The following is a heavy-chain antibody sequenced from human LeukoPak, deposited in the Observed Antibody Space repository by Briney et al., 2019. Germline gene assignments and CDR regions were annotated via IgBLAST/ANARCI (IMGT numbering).Heavy chain of an antibody. D-gene: IGHD1-1*01. CDR2: FSGGDGQT. J-gene: IGHJ4*02. V-gene: IGHV3-23*01. CDR1: GFIFNTYG. CDR3: ARGIYWSLDS. Sequence: GGSLRLSCAISGFIFNTYGMNWVRQTPGKGLEWVSTFSGGDGQTFYADSVKGRFTISRDSSRNTVSLQMNSLRVEDTAVYYCARGIYWSLDSWGQGTLVTVSS.